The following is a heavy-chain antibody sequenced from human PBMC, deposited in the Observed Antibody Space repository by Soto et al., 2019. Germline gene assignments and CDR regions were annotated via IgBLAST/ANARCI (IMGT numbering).Heavy chain of an antibody. CDR3: ARKYCSTTSCTSQYGMDV. Sequence: ASVKVSCKTSGHTFTSLSFSWVLQAPGQGLEWMGWISGYNGFTKYAENLQGRVTMTTDTSTSTAYMELRSLRSDDTAVYYCARKYCSTTSCTSQYGMDVWGQGTTVTVS. V-gene: IGHV1-18*04. J-gene: IGHJ6*02. CDR1: GHTFTSLS. D-gene: IGHD2-2*01. CDR2: ISGYNGFT.